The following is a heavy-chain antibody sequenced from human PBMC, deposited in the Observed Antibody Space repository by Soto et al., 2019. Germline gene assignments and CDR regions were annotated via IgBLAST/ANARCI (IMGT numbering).Heavy chain of an antibody. J-gene: IGHJ5*02. Sequence: PSETLSLTCTVSGGSISSSSYYWGWIRQPPGKGLEWIGSIYYSGSTYYNPSLKSRVTISVDTSKNQFSLKLSSVTAADTAVYYCARLTLRPSGPWFDPWGQGTLVTVSS. CDR3: ARLTLRPSGPWFDP. D-gene: IGHD3-3*01. CDR1: GGSISSSSYY. V-gene: IGHV4-39*01. CDR2: IYYSGST.